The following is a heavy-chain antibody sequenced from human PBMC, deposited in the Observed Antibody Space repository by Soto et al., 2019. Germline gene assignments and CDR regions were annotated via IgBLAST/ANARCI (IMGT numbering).Heavy chain of an antibody. CDR2: ISYDGNNK. J-gene: IGHJ6*02. V-gene: IGHV3-30*03. D-gene: IGHD2-2*01. CDR1: TFTLSTYG. Sequence: QVQLVESGGGVVQPGRSLRLSCAASTFTLSTYGMHWVRQAPGKGLEWVAVISYDGNNKYYADSVKGRFTISRDNSRNTLSLQMNSLTTEDTAVYYCARGAEYQVLSRDYFSGMDVWGQGIMVTVSS. CDR3: ARGAEYQVLSRDYFSGMDV.